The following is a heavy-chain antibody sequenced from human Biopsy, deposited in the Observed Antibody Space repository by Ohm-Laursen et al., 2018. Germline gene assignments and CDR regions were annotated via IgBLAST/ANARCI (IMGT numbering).Heavy chain of an antibody. Sequence: SDTLSLTCSVSGAYVKTSGYFWAWIRQRPGKGLEWIGYISYNERAHYNPSLTSRLAISFDTSNNRISLQLRSVSVADTAVYYCVREPKTGTAEAWYFDLWGRGSPVTVPS. J-gene: IGHJ2*01. CDR1: GAYVKTSGYF. V-gene: IGHV4-31*03. CDR2: ISYNERA. CDR3: VREPKTGTAEAWYFDL. D-gene: IGHD3-9*01.